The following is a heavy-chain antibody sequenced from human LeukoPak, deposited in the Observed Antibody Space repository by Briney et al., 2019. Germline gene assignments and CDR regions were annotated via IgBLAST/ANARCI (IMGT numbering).Heavy chain of an antibody. CDR3: ANDLRWGSFDI. Sequence: GGTLRLSCAASGFTFTTYGMNWVRQAPGKGLEWVSGVIPSGASTYYADSVKGRFTISRDNSKNTLYLLMNSLRAEDTAVYYCANDLRWGSFDIRGQGTLVTVSS. J-gene: IGHJ3*02. D-gene: IGHD1-26*01. CDR1: GFTFTTYG. V-gene: IGHV3-23*01. CDR2: VIPSGAST.